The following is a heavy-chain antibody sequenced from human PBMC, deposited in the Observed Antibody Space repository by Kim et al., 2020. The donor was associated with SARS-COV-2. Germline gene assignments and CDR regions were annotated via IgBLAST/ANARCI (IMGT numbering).Heavy chain of an antibody. CDR2: T. D-gene: IGHD5-18*01. J-gene: IGHJ4*02. CDR3: ARGDSYGRIDY. V-gene: IGHV4-34*01. Sequence: THHTPSLKSRVTISVDTSKNQFSLKLSSVTAADTAVYYCARGDSYGRIDYWGQGTLVTVSS.